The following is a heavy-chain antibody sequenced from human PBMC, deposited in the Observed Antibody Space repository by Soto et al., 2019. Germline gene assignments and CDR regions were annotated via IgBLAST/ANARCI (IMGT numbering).Heavy chain of an antibody. Sequence: QVQLVESGGGVVQPGRSLRLSCAASGFTFSSYAMHWVRQAPGKGLEWVAVISYDGSNKYYADSVEGRFTISRDNSKNTLYLKMNSLRAEDTAVYYCARDKSPYSSGWHNRHFDYWGQGALVIVSS. V-gene: IGHV3-30-3*01. D-gene: IGHD6-19*01. CDR2: ISYDGSNK. J-gene: IGHJ4*02. CDR1: GFTFSSYA. CDR3: ARDKSPYSSGWHNRHFDY.